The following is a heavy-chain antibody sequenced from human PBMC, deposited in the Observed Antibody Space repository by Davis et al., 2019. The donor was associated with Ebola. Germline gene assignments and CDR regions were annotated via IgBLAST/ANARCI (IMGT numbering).Heavy chain of an antibody. CDR3: ERDMTTDFYYYGMDV. V-gene: IGHV3-48*02. CDR1: GFTFSSYS. Sequence: GGSLRLTCTASGFTFSSYSMNWVRHAPGNGLEWVSYISRNSSTIYYADSVKGRFTISRDNAKNSLYLQMNSLRDEETAVYYCERDMTTDFYYYGMDVWGQGTTVTVSS. CDR2: ISRNSSTI. D-gene: IGHD4-11*01. J-gene: IGHJ6*02.